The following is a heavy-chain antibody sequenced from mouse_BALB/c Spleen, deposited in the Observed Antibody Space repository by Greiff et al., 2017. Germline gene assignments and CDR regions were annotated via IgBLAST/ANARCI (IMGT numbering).Heavy chain of an antibody. J-gene: IGHJ3*01. CDR3: ARDMASY. Sequence: VQLKQSGPGLVKPSQSLSLTCSVTGYSITSGYYWNWIRQFPGNKLEWMGYISYDGSNNYNPSLKNRISITRDTSKNQFFLKLNSVTTEDTATYYCARDMASYWGQGTLVTFSA. D-gene: IGHD1-1*02. CDR1: GYSITSGYY. CDR2: ISYDGSN. V-gene: IGHV3-6*02.